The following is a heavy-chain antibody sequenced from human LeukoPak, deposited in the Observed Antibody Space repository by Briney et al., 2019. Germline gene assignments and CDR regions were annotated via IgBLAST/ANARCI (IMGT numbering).Heavy chain of an antibody. V-gene: IGHV3-7*01. D-gene: IGHD3-10*01. CDR3: ARVSMVRGVIQFYYYYYMDV. J-gene: IGHJ6*03. Sequence: GGSLRLSCAASEFSVGSNYMTWVRQAPGKGLEWVAHIKQDGSEKYYVDSVKGRFTISRDNAKNSLYLQMNSLRAEDTAVYYCARVSMVRGVIQFYYYYYMDVWGKGTTVTISS. CDR1: EFSVGSNY. CDR2: IKQDGSEK.